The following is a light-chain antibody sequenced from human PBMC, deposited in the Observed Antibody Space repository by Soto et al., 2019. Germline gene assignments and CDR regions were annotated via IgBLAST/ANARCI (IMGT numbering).Light chain of an antibody. J-gene: IGKJ1*01. CDR3: QQYNSYSPWT. CDR1: QSIGNW. V-gene: IGKV1-5*01. Sequence: DIQMTQSPSTLSASVGDRVTITCRASQSIGNWLAWYQQKPGKAPKLLIYDASSLESGVPSRFSGSGSGTEFTLTISSLQPDDFATYYCQQYNSYSPWTFGQGTKVDIK. CDR2: DAS.